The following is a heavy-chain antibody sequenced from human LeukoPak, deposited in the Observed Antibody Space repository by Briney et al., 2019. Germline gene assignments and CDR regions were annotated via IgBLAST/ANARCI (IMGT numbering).Heavy chain of an antibody. V-gene: IGHV3-23*01. CDR2: ISGSGGST. D-gene: IGHD3-22*01. Sequence: PGGSLRLSCAASGFTFSSYAMSWVRQAPGKGLEWVSAISGSGGSTYYADSVKGRFTISRDNSRNTLYLQMNSLRAEDTAVYYCATEFYYDSSGYLGLDYWGQGTLVTVSS. CDR3: ATEFYYDSSGYLGLDY. J-gene: IGHJ4*02. CDR1: GFTFSSYA.